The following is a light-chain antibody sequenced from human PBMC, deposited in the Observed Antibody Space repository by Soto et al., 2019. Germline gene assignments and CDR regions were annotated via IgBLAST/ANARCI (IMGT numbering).Light chain of an antibody. J-gene: IGLJ1*01. CDR1: NSDVGGYNY. V-gene: IGLV2-14*01. CDR3: SSYTSSSTRV. CDR2: DVT. Sequence: QSLLTQPSPLSGSPGQSITLSRPGTNSDVGGYNYVSWYQQHPGKAPKLMVYDVTNRPSGVSNRFSGSKSGNTASLTISGLQAEDEADYYCSSYTSSSTRVFGTGTKVTVL.